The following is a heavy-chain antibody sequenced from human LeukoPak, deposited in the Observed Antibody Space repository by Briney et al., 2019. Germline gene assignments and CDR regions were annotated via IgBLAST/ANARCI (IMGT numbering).Heavy chain of an antibody. CDR2: IYIGGST. V-gene: IGHV3-53*01. J-gene: IGHJ4*02. CDR3: ALGNYDSSGYYPLPIDY. D-gene: IGHD3-22*01. CDR1: GFSVSSNY. Sequence: PGGSLRLSCAASGFSVSSNYMSWVRQAPGKGLEWVSVIYIGGSTYYADSVKGRFTISRDNSKNTLYLQMNSLRAVDTAVYYCALGNYDSSGYYPLPIDYWGQGTLVTVSS.